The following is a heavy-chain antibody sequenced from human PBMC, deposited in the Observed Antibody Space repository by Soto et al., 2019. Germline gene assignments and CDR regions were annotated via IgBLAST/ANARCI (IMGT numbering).Heavy chain of an antibody. V-gene: IGHV4-61*01. CDR1: GGSVSSGSYY. Sequence: QVQLQESGPGLVKPSETLSLTCSVSGGSVSSGSYYWSWIRQPPGNGLEWIGYIYYSGSTNYNSSLRSRFSISVDTSKNQFSLKLISVTAADTAVYYCARGGYSYDNYWGQGTLVTVSS. D-gene: IGHD5-18*01. CDR3: ARGGYSYDNY. CDR2: IYYSGST. J-gene: IGHJ4*02.